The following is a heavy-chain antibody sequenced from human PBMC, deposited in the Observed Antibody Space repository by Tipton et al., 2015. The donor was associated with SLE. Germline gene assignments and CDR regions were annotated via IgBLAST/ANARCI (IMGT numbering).Heavy chain of an antibody. V-gene: IGHV5-51*03. CDR1: GYSFTNSW. CDR3: ARRWVQTVFDY. J-gene: IGHJ4*02. Sequence: QSGPEVKKPGEALQISCKTSGYSFTNSWIVWFRHMPGKGLECMGMIDPSDSDTRYNPSFQGHVSMSIDRSTTTAYLQWRSLKASDTAMYVCARRWVQTVFDYWGQGTLVTVSS. CDR2: IDPSDSDT. D-gene: IGHD3-10*01.